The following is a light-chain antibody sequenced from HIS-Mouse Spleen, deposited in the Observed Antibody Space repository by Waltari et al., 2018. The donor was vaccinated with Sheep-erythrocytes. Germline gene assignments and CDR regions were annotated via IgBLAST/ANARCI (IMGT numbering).Light chain of an antibody. CDR2: EDS. V-gene: IGLV3-10*01. Sequence: SYELTQPPSVSVSPGQTARITCSGDALPQKYAYLYQQKSGQAPVLVIYEDSKRPSGIPERFSGSSSGTMATLTISGAQVEDEADYYCYSTDSSGNHVVFGGGTKLTVL. CDR3: YSTDSSGNHVV. J-gene: IGLJ2*01. CDR1: ALPQKY.